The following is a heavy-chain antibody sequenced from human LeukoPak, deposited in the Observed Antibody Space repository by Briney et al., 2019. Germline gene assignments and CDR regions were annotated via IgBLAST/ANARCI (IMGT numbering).Heavy chain of an antibody. CDR1: GFTFSDSA. J-gene: IGHJ4*02. CDR3: TRPTQSNKLGFRL. Sequence: GSLRLSCATSGFTFSDSAIHWVRQASGKGLEWISRIRSEANSFATAYAASVEGRFTISRDDSENTAFLQMNSLKTADTAVYYCTRPTQSNKLGFRLWGQGTLVTVSS. CDR2: IRSEANSFAT. D-gene: IGHD1/OR15-1a*01. V-gene: IGHV3-73*01.